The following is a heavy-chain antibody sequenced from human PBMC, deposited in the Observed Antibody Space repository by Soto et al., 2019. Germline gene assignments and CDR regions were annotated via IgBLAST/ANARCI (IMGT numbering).Heavy chain of an antibody. V-gene: IGHV5-51*01. Sequence: PGESLKISCKGSGYKFTTYWIGWVRQMPGKGLEWMAIIYPDDSDSRYSPSLQGQVTISADKSISTAYLQWSSLKASDTAIYYCVATYGDYLDYWGQGTLVTVSS. CDR1: GYKFTTYW. CDR3: VATYGDYLDY. D-gene: IGHD4-17*01. J-gene: IGHJ4*02. CDR2: IYPDDSDS.